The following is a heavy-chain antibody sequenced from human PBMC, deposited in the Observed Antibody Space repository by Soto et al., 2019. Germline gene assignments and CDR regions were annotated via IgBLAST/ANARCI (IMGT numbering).Heavy chain of an antibody. CDR1: GFTFSSYW. CDR3: ARDLEGLVIRVGAFDI. V-gene: IGHV3-7*01. Sequence: GGSLRLSCAASGFTFSSYWMSWVRQAPGKGLEWVANIKQDGSEKYYVDSVKGRFTISRDNAKNSLYLQMNSLRAEDTAVYYCARDLEGLVIRVGAFDIWGQGTMVTVSS. D-gene: IGHD3-9*01. J-gene: IGHJ3*02. CDR2: IKQDGSEK.